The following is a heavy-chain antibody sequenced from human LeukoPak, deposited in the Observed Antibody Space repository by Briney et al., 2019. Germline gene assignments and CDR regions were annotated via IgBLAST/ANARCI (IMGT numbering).Heavy chain of an antibody. Sequence: GASVTVSCKASGGTFSSYAISWVRQAPGQGLEWMGRIIPILGIANYAQKFQGRVTITADKSTSTAYMELSILTSEDTAVYYCARGPRIAAASSEHWGERPLVSVPS. V-gene: IGHV1-69*04. D-gene: IGHD6-13*01. CDR1: GGTFSSYA. CDR2: IIPILGIA. J-gene: IGHJ4*02. CDR3: ARGPRIAAASSEH.